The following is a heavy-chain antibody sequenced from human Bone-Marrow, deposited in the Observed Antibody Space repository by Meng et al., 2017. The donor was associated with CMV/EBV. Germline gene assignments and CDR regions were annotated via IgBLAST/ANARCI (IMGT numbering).Heavy chain of an antibody. CDR1: DCVSSGSYY. Sequence: DCVSSGSYYWSWIRQPPGKGLEWIGYIYYSGSTNYNPSLKSRVTISVDTSKNQFSLKLSSVTAADTAVYYCARAPNDDSWTGYYFDYWGQGTLVTVSS. CDR2: IYYSGST. J-gene: IGHJ4*02. CDR3: ARAPNDDSWTGYYFDY. V-gene: IGHV4-61*01. D-gene: IGHD3-9*01.